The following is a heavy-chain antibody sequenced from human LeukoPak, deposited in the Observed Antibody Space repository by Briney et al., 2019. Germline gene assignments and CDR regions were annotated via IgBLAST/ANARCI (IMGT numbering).Heavy chain of an antibody. D-gene: IGHD3-22*01. J-gene: IGHJ4*02. CDR1: GFTFSSYA. V-gene: IGHV3-23*01. Sequence: GGSLRLSCAASGFTFSSYAMSWVRQAPGKGLEWVSAISGSGGSTYYADSVKGRFTISRDNTKNTLYVQVNSLGTEDTAAYYCAKGSYYDSSGSFYFDYWGQGTLVTVSS. CDR2: ISGSGGST. CDR3: AKGSYYDSSGSFYFDY.